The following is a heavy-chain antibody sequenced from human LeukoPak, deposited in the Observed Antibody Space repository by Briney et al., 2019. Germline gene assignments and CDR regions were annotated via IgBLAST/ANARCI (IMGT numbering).Heavy chain of an antibody. CDR1: GFTLSTYA. D-gene: IGHD4-11*01. CDR2: ITASGATT. Sequence: GGSLRLSCAASGFTLSTYAMTWVRQAPGKGLRWVSGITASGATTYYADSVKGRFTISRDNSKNTLYLQMNSLRAEDTAVYYCAKDADDYLSYFDYWGQGTLVTVSS. J-gene: IGHJ4*02. V-gene: IGHV3-23*01. CDR3: AKDADDYLSYFDY.